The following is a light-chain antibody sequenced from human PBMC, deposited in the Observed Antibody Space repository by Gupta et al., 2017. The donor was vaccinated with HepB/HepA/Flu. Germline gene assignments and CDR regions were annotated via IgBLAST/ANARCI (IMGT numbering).Light chain of an antibody. V-gene: IGKV1-12*01. Sequence: DSQMTQSPSSVSAFLGDRVTITCRASQDFSRWFAWYQQKPGRAPKLLFYAASTLPSGVPSRFSGSGSGTEFTLTIAGLQPEDFATYFCQQANALPLTFGGGTKV. CDR2: AAS. CDR3: QQANALPLT. CDR1: QDFSRW. J-gene: IGKJ4*01.